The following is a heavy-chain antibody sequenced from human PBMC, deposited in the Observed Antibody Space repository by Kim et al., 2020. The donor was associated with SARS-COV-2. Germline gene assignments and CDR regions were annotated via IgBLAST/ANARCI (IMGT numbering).Heavy chain of an antibody. D-gene: IGHD2-21*01. CDR1: GFTFSDYW. CDR3: ARGRGDNVDQPTWLDP. V-gene: IGHV3-7*01. J-gene: IGHJ5*02. Sequence: GGSLRLSCAASGFTFSDYWMNWVRQAPGKGLEWVAIIKQDGLEKYYADSVKGRFIVSRDNDNNLVYLQMNTLRVEDTAVYYCARGRGDNVDQPTWLDPWGQGTLVTVSS. CDR2: IKQDGLEK.